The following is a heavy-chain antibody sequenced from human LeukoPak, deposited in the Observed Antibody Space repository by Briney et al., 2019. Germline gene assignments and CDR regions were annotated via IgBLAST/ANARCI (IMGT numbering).Heavy chain of an antibody. CDR2: ISYDGSNK. Sequence: PGGSLRLSCAASGFTFSSYAMHWVRQAPGKGLEWVAVISYDGSNKYYADSVKGRFTISRDNSKNTLYLQMNSLRAEDTVVYYCASPIAVAGCWGQGTLVTVSS. V-gene: IGHV3-30-3*01. CDR1: GFTFSSYA. CDR3: ASPIAVAGC. D-gene: IGHD6-19*01. J-gene: IGHJ4*02.